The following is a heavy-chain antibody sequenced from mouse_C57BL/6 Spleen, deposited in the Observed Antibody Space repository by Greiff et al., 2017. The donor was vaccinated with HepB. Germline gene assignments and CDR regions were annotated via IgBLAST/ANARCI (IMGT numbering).Heavy chain of an antibody. D-gene: IGHD2-14*01. J-gene: IGHJ1*03. CDR3: TTYRTPSYGDWYFDV. CDR2: IDPENGDT. V-gene: IGHV14-4*01. Sequence: EVQLQQSGAELVRPGASVKLSCTASGFNIKDDYMHWVKQRPEQGLEWIGWIDPENGDTEYASKFQGKATITADTSSNTAYLQLSSLTSEDTAVYYCTTYRTPSYGDWYFDVWGTGTTVTVSS. CDR1: GFNIKDDY.